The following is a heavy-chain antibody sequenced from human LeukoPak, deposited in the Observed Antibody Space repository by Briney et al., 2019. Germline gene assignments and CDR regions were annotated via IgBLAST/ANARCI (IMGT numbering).Heavy chain of an antibody. CDR2: IYTSGST. CDR1: GVSISSYY. V-gene: IGHV4-4*07. CDR3: ARGHNHYDYVWGSHAFDI. Sequence: SETLSLTCTVSGVSISSYYWSWIRQPAGKGLEWIGRIYTSGSTNYNPSLKSRVTISVDTSKNQFSLKLSSVTAADTAVYYCARGHNHYDYVWGSHAFDIWGQGTMVTVSS. J-gene: IGHJ3*02. D-gene: IGHD3-16*01.